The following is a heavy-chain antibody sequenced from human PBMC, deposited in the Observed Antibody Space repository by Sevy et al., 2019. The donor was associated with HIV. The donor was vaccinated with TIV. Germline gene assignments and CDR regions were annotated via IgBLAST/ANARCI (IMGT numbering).Heavy chain of an antibody. CDR3: VRGPNVGVGGCQQISPYCLDV. Sequence: GGSLRLSCAASGFTFSDHYVDWVRQAPGKGLEWVGRIRNRPNSYTTKYAASVKGRFTISKDDSRNSVYLQTNSLNTQDSAGYYCVRGPNVGVGGCQQISPYCLDVWGKGATVTVSS. CDR2: IRNRPNSYTT. D-gene: IGHD2-15*01. J-gene: IGHJ6*04. CDR1: GFTFSDHY. V-gene: IGHV3-72*01.